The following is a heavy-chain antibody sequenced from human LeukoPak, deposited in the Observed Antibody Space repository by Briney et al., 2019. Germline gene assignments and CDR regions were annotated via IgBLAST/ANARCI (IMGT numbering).Heavy chain of an antibody. CDR1: GYFFPNAW. CDR2: IKSNQDGGIT. CDR3: ARVGASSGYQDRWATVGY. V-gene: IGHV3-15*01. Sequence: GGSLRLSCTISGYFFPNAWLNWVRQAPGRGLEWVGRIKSNQDGGITDYAAPVQDRFTISRDDSKNTMYLQMNSLRAEDTAVYYCARVGASSGYQDRWATVGYWGQGTLVTVSS. J-gene: IGHJ4*02. D-gene: IGHD3-22*01.